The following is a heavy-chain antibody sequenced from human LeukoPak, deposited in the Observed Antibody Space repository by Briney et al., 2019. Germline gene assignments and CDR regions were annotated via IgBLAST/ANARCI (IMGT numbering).Heavy chain of an antibody. J-gene: IGHJ4*02. CDR1: GFTFSSYA. CDR3: AKDPSFRPGYFDY. Sequence: PGGSLRLSCAASGFTFSSYAMSWVRQAPGKGLEWVSVISGSGGSTYYADSVKGRFTISRDNSKNTLYLQMNSLRAEDTAVYYCAKDPSFRPGYFDYWGQGTLVTVSS. CDR2: ISGSGGST. V-gene: IGHV3-23*01.